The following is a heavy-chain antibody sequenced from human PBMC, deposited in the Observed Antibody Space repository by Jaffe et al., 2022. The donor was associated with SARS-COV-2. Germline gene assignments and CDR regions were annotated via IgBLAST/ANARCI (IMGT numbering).Heavy chain of an antibody. D-gene: IGHD3-3*01. CDR3: AKDPGRGEWLSPSHFDY. Sequence: QVQLVESGGGVVQPGRSLRLSCAASGFTFSSYGMHWVRQAPGKGLEWVAVISYDGSNKYYADSVKGRFTISRDNSKNTLYLQMNSLRAEDTAVYYCAKDPGRGEWLSPSHFDYWGQGTLVTVSS. CDR1: GFTFSSYG. CDR2: ISYDGSNK. J-gene: IGHJ4*02. V-gene: IGHV3-30*18.